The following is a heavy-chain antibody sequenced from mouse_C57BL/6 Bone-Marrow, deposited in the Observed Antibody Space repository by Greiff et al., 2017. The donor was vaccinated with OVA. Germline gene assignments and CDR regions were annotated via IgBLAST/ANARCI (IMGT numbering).Heavy chain of an antibody. J-gene: IGHJ3*01. CDR2: IRSKSNNYAT. D-gene: IGHD2-10*01. CDR3: VRHSYSFAY. Sequence: VQLKESGGGLVQPKGSLKLSCAASGFSFNTYAMNWVRQAPGKGLEWVARIRSKSNNYATYYADSVKDRFTISRDDSESMLYLQMNNLKTEDTAMYYCVRHSYSFAYWGQGTLVTVSA. CDR1: GFSFNTYA. V-gene: IGHV10-1*01.